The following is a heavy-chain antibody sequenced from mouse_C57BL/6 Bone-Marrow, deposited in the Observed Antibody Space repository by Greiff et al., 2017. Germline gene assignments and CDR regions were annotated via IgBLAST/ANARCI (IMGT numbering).Heavy chain of an antibody. CDR2: INPNNGGT. J-gene: IGHJ3*01. D-gene: IGHD2-1*01. CDR1: GYTFTDYY. Sequence: EVQLQQSGPELVKPGASVKISCKASGYTFTDYYMNWVKQSHGKSLEWIGDINPNNGGTSYNQKFKGKATLTVDKSSSTAYMELRSLTSEDSAVYYCARDGKYVGWFAYWGQGTLVTVTA. V-gene: IGHV1-26*01. CDR3: ARDGKYVGWFAY.